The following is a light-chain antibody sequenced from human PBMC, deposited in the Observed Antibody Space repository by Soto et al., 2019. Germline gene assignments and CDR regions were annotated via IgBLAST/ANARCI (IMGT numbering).Light chain of an antibody. J-gene: IGKJ1*01. CDR3: QQYDSSGT. CDR1: QSVSNNY. CDR2: GAS. V-gene: IGKV3-20*01. Sequence: EIVLTQSPGTLSLSPGERATLSCTASQSVSNNYLAWYQQTPGQAPRLLIYGASNRATGIPDRFSGSGSGTEFTLTISSLESEDFAVYYCQQYDSSGTFGEGTKVDMK.